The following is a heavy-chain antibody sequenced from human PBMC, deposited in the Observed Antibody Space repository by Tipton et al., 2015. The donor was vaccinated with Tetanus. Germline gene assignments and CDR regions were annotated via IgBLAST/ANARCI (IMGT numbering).Heavy chain of an antibody. CDR2: VYYDGSA. D-gene: IGHD6-19*01. Sequence: TLSLTCTVSGGSISSYYWTWIRQPPGKGLEWIGSVYYDGSAYRNPSLESRLTISVDTSKDQFSLNLGSVTAADTAVYYCARVGLHVVAGTGQYYFDYWGRGTLVTVSS. CDR3: ARVGLHVVAGTGQYYFDY. J-gene: IGHJ4*02. CDR1: GGSISSYY. V-gene: IGHV4-39*07.